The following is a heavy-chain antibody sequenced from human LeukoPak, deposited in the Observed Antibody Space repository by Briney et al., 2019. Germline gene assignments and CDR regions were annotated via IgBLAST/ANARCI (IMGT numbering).Heavy chain of an antibody. J-gene: IGHJ4*02. Sequence: SETLPLTCTVSGGSISSSSYYWGWIRQPPGKGLEWIGEINHSGSTNYNPSLKSRVTISVDTSKNQFSLKLSSVTAADTAVYYCARGLRDYWGQGTLVTVSS. CDR1: GGSISSSSYY. CDR3: ARGLRDY. V-gene: IGHV4-39*07. CDR2: INHSGST.